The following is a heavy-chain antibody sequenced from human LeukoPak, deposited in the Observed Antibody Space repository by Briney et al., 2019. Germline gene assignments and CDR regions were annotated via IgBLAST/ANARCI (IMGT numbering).Heavy chain of an antibody. Sequence: SETLSLTCTVSGGSISSYYWSWIRQPAGKGLEWIGRIYTSGSTNYNPSLKSRVTMSVDTSKNQFSLKLSSVTAADTAVYYCASGPVLRYFDWPGSNWFDPWGQGTLVTVSS. V-gene: IGHV4-4*07. CDR1: GGSISSYY. CDR3: ASGPVLRYFDWPGSNWFDP. J-gene: IGHJ5*02. D-gene: IGHD3-9*01. CDR2: IYTSGST.